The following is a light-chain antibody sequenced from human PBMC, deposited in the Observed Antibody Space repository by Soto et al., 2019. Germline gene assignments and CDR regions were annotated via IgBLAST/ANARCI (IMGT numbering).Light chain of an antibody. CDR2: GAS. V-gene: IGKV3-20*01. Sequence: EIVLTQSPGTLSLSPGERATLSCRASQSVSSSYFAWYQQKPGQAPRLLIYGASSRATGIPDRFSGSGSGTDFTLTISTLEPEDFAVYFCQHYGGSPYSFGQGTKLEIK. J-gene: IGKJ2*03. CDR1: QSVSSSY. CDR3: QHYGGSPYS.